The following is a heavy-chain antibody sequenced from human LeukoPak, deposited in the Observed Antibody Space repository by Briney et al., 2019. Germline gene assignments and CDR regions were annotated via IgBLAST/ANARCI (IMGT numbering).Heavy chain of an antibody. V-gene: IGHV3-33*01. CDR3: ARRYSYGYYFDY. CDR1: GFTFSSYG. J-gene: IGHJ4*02. Sequence: PGGSLRLSCAASGFTFSSYGMHWVRQAPGKGLEWVAIIWYDGSNKYYADSVKGRFTISSDNSKNTLYLQMNSLRAEDTAVYYCARRYSYGYYFDYWGQGTLVTVSS. D-gene: IGHD5-18*01. CDR2: IWYDGSNK.